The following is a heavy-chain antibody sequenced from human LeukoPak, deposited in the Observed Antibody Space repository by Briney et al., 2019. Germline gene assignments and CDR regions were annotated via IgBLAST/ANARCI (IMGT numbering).Heavy chain of an antibody. CDR3: ARDGSSWYTFDY. J-gene: IGHJ4*02. CDR1: GFTFSSYW. D-gene: IGHD6-13*01. CDR2: INSDGSST. Sequence: GGSLRLSRAASGFTFSSYWMHWVRHAPGKGLVWVSRINSDGSSTSYADSVKGRFTISRDNAKNTLYLQMNSLRAEDTAVYYCARDGSSWYTFDYWGQGTLVTVSS. V-gene: IGHV3-74*01.